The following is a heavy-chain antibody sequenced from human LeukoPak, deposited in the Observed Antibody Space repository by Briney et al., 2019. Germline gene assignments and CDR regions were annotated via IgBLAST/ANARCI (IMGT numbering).Heavy chain of an antibody. CDR3: AKDQRITIFGVANRFDY. CDR1: GFTFSSYA. Sequence: GGSLRLSCAASGFTFSSYAMSWVRQAPGKGLEWVSAISGSGGSTYYADSVKGRFTISRDNSKNTLYLQMNSLRAEDTAVYYCAKDQRITIFGVANRFDYWGQGTLVTVSS. J-gene: IGHJ4*02. V-gene: IGHV3-23*01. D-gene: IGHD3-3*01. CDR2: ISGSGGST.